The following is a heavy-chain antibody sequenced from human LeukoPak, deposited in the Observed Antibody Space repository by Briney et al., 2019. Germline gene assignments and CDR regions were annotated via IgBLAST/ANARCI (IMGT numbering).Heavy chain of an antibody. CDR2: IYYSGSI. CDR1: GGSFSGYY. Sequence: SETLSLTCAVYGGSFSGYYWSWIRQPPGKGLEWIGNIYYSGSIYYNPSLKSQVTISVDTSKNQFSLKLTSVTAADTAVYYCARGYSSSWYLNWFDPWGQGTLVTVSS. J-gene: IGHJ5*02. D-gene: IGHD6-13*01. CDR3: ARGYSSSWYLNWFDP. V-gene: IGHV4-34*01.